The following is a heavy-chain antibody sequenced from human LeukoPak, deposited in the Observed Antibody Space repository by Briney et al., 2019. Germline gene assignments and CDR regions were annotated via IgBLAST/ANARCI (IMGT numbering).Heavy chain of an antibody. CDR1: GGSFSGYY. CDR3: ASPRGVVDFDY. Sequence: PSETLSLTCAVYGGSFSGYYWSWIRQPPGKGLEWIGEINHSGSTNYNPSLKSRVTISVDTSKNQFSLKLSSVTAADTAVYYCASPRGVVDFDYWGQGTLVTVSS. J-gene: IGHJ4*02. CDR2: INHSGST. D-gene: IGHD2-15*01. V-gene: IGHV4-34*01.